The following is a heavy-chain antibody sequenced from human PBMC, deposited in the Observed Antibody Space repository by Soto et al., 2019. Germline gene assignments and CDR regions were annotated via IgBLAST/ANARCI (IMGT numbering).Heavy chain of an antibody. V-gene: IGHV4-34*01. J-gene: IGHJ6*04. D-gene: IGHD4-4*01. CDR1: GGSFSGYY. Sequence: SETLSLTCAVYGGSFSGYYWSWIRQPPGKGLEWIGEINHSGSTNYNPSLKSRVTISVDTSKNQFSLKLSSVTAADTAVYYCARAHAMGYSNPKPLDVWGKGTTVTVSS. CDR3: ARAHAMGYSNPKPLDV. CDR2: INHSGST.